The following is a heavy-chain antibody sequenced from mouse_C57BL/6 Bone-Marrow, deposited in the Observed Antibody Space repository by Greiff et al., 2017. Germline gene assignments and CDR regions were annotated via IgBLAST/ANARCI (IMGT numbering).Heavy chain of an antibody. Sequence: VMLVESGPGLVAPSQSLSITCTVSGFSLTSYGVHWVRQPPGKGLEWLVVIWSDGSTTYNSALKSRLSISKDNSKSQVFLKMNSLQTDDTAMYYCARHEGLRRTWFAYWGQGTLVTVSA. CDR3: ARHEGLRRTWFAY. J-gene: IGHJ3*01. V-gene: IGHV2-6-1*01. CDR2: IWSDGST. CDR1: GFSLTSYG. D-gene: IGHD2-4*01.